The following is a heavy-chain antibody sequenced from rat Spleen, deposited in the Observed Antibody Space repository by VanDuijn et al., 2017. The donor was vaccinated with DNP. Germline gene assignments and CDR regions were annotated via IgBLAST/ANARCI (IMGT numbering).Heavy chain of an antibody. CDR1: GFTFNNYW. J-gene: IGHJ4*01. CDR3: ATHGDRYNFVYAMDA. V-gene: IGHV5-31*01. CDR2: ITSSGGST. D-gene: IGHD1-5*01. Sequence: EVQLVESGGDLVQPGRSLKLSCVASGFTFNNYWMTWIRQVPGKGLEWVASITSSGGSTYYPDSVKGRFTISRDNAKNTLYLQMNSLRSEDTATYYCATHGDRYNFVYAMDAWGQGTSVTVSS.